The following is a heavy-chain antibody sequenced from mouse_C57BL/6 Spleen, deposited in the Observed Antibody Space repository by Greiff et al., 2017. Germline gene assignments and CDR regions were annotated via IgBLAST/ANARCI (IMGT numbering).Heavy chain of an antibody. D-gene: IGHD2-4*01. Sequence: VQLQQSGAELARPGASVTLSCTASGYTFTSYGISWVKQRPGQGLEWIGEIYPRSGNTYYTAKFKGKATLTADKSSSTAYMELRSLTSEDSAVYFCERGGIYCDCDRGVYIDYWGQGTTLTVSS. CDR1: GYTFTSYG. J-gene: IGHJ2*01. CDR3: ERGGIYCDCDRGVYIDY. V-gene: IGHV1-81*01. CDR2: IYPRSGNT.